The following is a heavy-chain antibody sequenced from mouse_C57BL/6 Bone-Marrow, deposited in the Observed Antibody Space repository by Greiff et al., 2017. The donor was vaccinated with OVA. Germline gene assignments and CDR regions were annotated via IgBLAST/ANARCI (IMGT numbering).Heavy chain of an antibody. CDR1: GHSLTDYN. CDR3: ARSANWDSDFDV. D-gene: IGHD4-1*01. Sequence: VQLQQSGPELVKPGASVKISCKASGHSLTDYNMPWVKQSNGKSLEWIGVINPNYGTTSYNQKFKGKATLTVDQSSSTADMQLNSLTSEDSAVYYCARSANWDSDFDVWGTGTAVTVSS. J-gene: IGHJ1*03. CDR2: INPNYGTT. V-gene: IGHV1-39*01.